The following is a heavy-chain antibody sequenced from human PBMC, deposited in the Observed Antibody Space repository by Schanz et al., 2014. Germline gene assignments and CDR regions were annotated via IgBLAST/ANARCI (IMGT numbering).Heavy chain of an antibody. CDR2: INSNTGNP. V-gene: IGHV7-4-1*02. J-gene: IGHJ4*02. Sequence: QVHLVQSGVEVKKPGASVKVSCKASGYTFTTYALNWVRQAPGQGLEWMGWINSNTGNPTYAPAFTGRFVFSLDTSVSTAYLQIIGLQAEDSAVFYCARGRGGNTGYEAADYWGQGTRVTVSS. CDR3: ARGRGGNTGYEAADY. D-gene: IGHD5-12*01. CDR1: GYTFTTYA.